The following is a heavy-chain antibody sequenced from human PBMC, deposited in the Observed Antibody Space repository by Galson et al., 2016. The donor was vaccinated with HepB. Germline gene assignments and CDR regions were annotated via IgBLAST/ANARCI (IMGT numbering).Heavy chain of an antibody. CDR2: IHYNGST. V-gene: IGHV4-61*01. D-gene: IGHD3-22*01. CDR3: AVLYDSSGYYISDAFDI. J-gene: IGHJ3*02. CDR1: GGSVSSGSSY. Sequence: ETLSLTCTVSGGSVSSGSSYWSWLRQSPGKGLEWIGYIHYNGSTKSNPSLKSRVTISVDTSKNQFSLILTSVTAADTAVYYCAVLYDSSGYYISDAFDIWGQGTVVTVSS.